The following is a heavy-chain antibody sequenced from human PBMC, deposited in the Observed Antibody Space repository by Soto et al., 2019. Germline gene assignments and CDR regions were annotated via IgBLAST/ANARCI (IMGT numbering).Heavy chain of an antibody. CDR1: GGTFSSYA. D-gene: IGHD6-19*01. CDR2: IIPIFGTA. CDR3: ARVYSSGWSPNLAFDI. V-gene: IGHV1-69*13. Sequence: SVKGSCKASGGTFSSYAISWVRQAPGQGLEWMVGIIPIFGTANYAQKFQCRVTITADESTSTAYMELSSLRSEDTAVYYCARVYSSGWSPNLAFDIRGQGTLVTVS. J-gene: IGHJ1*01.